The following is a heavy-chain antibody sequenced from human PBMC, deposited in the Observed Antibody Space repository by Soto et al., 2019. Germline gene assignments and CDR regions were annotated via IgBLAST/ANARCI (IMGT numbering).Heavy chain of an antibody. D-gene: IGHD1-26*01. CDR1: GGSFSGYY. V-gene: IGHV4-34*01. CDR3: ARLPYSGSYFHY. CDR2: INHSGST. Sequence: SETLSLTCAVYGGSFSGYYWSWIRQPPGKGLEWIGEINHSGSTNYNPSLKSRVTISVDTSKNQFSLKLSSVTAADTAVYYCARLPYSGSYFHYWGQGTLVTVS. J-gene: IGHJ4*02.